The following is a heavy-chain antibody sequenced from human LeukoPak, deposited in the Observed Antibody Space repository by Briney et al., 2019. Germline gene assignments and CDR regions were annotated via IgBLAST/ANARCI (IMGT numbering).Heavy chain of an antibody. D-gene: IGHD5-12*01. CDR2: IKQDGSEK. J-gene: IGHJ5*02. V-gene: IGHV3-7*01. CDR1: VFTFSSYW. Sequence: GGSLRLSCAASVFTFSSYWMSWVRQAPGKGLEWVANIKQDGSEKYYVDSVKGRFTISRDNAKNSLYLQMNSLRAEDTAVYYCARDMGWLPRPWGQGTLVTVSS. CDR3: ARDMGWLPRP.